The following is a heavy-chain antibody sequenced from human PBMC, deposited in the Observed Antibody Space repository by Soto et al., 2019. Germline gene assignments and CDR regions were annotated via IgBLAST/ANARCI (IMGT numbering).Heavy chain of an antibody. V-gene: IGHV3-33*01. CDR1: GFTFSSYG. J-gene: IGHJ4*02. CDR2: IWYDGSNK. D-gene: IGHD3-3*01. CDR3: AREGGYDFWSAYDFDY. Sequence: QVQLVESGGGVVQPGRSLRLSCAASGFTFSSYGMHWVRQARGKGLEWVAVIWYDGSNKYYADSVKGRFTISRDNSKNTLYLQMNSLRAEDTAVYYCAREGGYDFWSAYDFDYWGQGTLVTVSS.